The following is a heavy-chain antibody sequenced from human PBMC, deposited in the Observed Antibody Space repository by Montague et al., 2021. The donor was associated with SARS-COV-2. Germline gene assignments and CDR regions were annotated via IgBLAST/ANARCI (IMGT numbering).Heavy chain of an antibody. CDR1: GGFFSGYY. V-gene: IGHV4-34*01. CDR3: TRGDLRYSSSWYLDY. CDR2: INHGGSN. J-gene: IGHJ4*02. Sequence: SETLSLTCAVYGGFFSGYYWSWIRRPRVKGLEWIGEINHGGSNNYSPSLKSRLTISVDTSKNQFSLKLSSVTAADTAVYYCTRGDLRYSSSWYLDYWGQGTLVTVSS. D-gene: IGHD6-13*01.